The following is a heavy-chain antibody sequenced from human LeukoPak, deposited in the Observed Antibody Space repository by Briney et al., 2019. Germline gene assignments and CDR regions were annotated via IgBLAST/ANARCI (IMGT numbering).Heavy chain of an antibody. CDR2: ISNSGGST. CDR1: GFTFRNYE. Sequence: GGSLRLSCAASGFTFRNYEMNWVRQAPGKGLQWVSAISNSGGSTYYADSVKGRFTISRDNSKNTLYLQMNSLRGVDTAVYFCAREDTSHFDYWGQGTLVTVSS. CDR3: AREDTSHFDY. V-gene: IGHV3-23*01. D-gene: IGHD5-18*01. J-gene: IGHJ4*02.